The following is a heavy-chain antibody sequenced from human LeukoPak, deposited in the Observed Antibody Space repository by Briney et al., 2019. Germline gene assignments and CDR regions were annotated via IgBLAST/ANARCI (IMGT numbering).Heavy chain of an antibody. Sequence: SETLSLTCTVSGGSISSSSYYWGWIRQPPGKGLEWIGSIYYSGSTYYNPSLKSRVTISVDTSKNQFSLKLSSVTAADTAVYYCARHDPRAIGEDFDYWGQGTLVTVSS. CDR1: GGSISSSSYY. V-gene: IGHV4-39*01. J-gene: IGHJ4*02. D-gene: IGHD3-10*01. CDR2: IYYSGST. CDR3: ARHDPRAIGEDFDY.